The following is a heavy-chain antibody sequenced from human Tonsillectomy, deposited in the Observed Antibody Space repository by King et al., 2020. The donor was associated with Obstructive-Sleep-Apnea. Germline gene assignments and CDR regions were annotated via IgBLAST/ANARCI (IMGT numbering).Heavy chain of an antibody. CDR3: SRRITYGSGSYYNGWFDP. CDR2: IDPSVSYT. CDR1: GYNFTTYW. V-gene: IGHV5-10-1*03. Sequence: VQLVQSGAEVKKPGESLRVSCKGSGYNFTTYWITWVRQMPGKGLEWMGRIDPSVSYTNYSPSFQGHVTISTDKSVSTAHGQWSSLKAPDTAMYYCSRRITYGSGSYYNGWFDPWGQGTLVTVSS. J-gene: IGHJ5*02. D-gene: IGHD3-10*01.